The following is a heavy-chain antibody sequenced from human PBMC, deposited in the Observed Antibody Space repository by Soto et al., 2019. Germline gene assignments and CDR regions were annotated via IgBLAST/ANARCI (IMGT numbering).Heavy chain of an antibody. CDR2: ISSSSSTI. J-gene: IGHJ6*02. D-gene: IGHD2-2*01. CDR3: ARVYCSSTSCYGYYYYGMDV. CDR1: GFTFSSYS. Sequence: GGSLRLSCAASGFTFSSYSMNWVRQAPGKGLEWVSYISSSSSTIYYADSVKGRFTISRDNAKNSLYLQMNSLRDEDTAVYYCARVYCSSTSCYGYYYYGMDVWGQGTTVTVSS. V-gene: IGHV3-48*02.